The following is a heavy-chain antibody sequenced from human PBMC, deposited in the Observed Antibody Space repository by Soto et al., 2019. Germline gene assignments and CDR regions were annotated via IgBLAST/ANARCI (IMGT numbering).Heavy chain of an antibody. V-gene: IGHV1-18*01. CDR1: GYTFTRYG. J-gene: IGHJ6*02. CDR2: ISGYNGDT. CDR3: AKNGQPPYYCYGLDV. D-gene: IGHD2-8*01. Sequence: ASVKVSCKASGYTFTRYGISWVRQAPGQGLEWMGWISGYNGDTNYAQKFQDRVSMTIDTSTGTAYMELRSLTSDDTAIYYCAKNGQPPYYCYGLDVWGQGTQVTVSS.